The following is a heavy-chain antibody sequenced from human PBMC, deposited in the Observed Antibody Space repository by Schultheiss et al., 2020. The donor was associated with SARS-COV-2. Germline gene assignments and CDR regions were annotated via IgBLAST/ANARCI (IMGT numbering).Heavy chain of an antibody. CDR3: VRDEFDY. V-gene: IGHV3-33*05. J-gene: IGHJ4*02. CDR1: GFTFSSYG. Sequence: GGSLRLSCAASGFTFSSYGMHWVRQAPGKGLEWVAVISNDGNHKYHADSVKGRFTISRDNSKNTLYLQMNSLRVEDTAVYYCVRDEFDYWGQGTLVTVS. CDR2: ISNDGNHK.